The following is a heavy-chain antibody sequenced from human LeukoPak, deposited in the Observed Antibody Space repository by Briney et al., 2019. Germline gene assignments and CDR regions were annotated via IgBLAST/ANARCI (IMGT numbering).Heavy chain of an antibody. J-gene: IGHJ3*02. Sequence: SETLSLTCTVSGGSISSGDYYWSWIRQPPGKDLEWIGYIYHSGSTSYNPSLRSRVTISVDRSKNQFSLKLTSVTDADTAVYYCARDYVWAGSSDAFDIWGQGTMVTVSS. D-gene: IGHD3-16*01. V-gene: IGHV4-30-2*01. CDR3: ARDYVWAGSSDAFDI. CDR1: GGSISSGDYY. CDR2: IYHSGST.